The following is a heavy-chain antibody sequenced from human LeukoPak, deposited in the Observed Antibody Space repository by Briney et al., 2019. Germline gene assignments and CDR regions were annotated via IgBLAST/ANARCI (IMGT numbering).Heavy chain of an antibody. CDR2: IKSKTDGGTT. CDR1: GFTFSNAW. Sequence: PGGSLRLSCAASGFTFSNAWMSWVRQAPGKGLEWVGRIKSKTDGGTTDYAAPVKGRFTISRDDSKNTLYLQMNSLKTEDTAVYYCTTSARIVGATWTIVYWGQGTLVTVSS. V-gene: IGHV3-15*01. J-gene: IGHJ4*02. CDR3: TTSARIVGATWTIVY. D-gene: IGHD1-26*01.